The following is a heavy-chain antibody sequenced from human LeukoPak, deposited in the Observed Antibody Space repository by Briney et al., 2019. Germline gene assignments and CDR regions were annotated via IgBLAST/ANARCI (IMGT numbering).Heavy chain of an antibody. CDR1: GGTFSSYA. D-gene: IGHD3-10*01. CDR2: IIPIFGTA. CDR3: ARDSRFGEYHFDY. V-gene: IGHV1-69*06. J-gene: IGHJ4*02. Sequence: SVKVSCKASGGTFSSYAISWVRLRPGPGLELMGGIIPIFGTANYAQKFQGRVTITADKYTSTAYMELSSLRSEDTAVYYCARDSRFGEYHFDYWGQGTLVTVSS.